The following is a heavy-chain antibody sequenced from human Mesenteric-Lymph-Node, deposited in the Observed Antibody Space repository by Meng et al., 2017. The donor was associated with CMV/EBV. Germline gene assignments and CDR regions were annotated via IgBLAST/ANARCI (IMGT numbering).Heavy chain of an antibody. D-gene: IGHD2-2*01. CDR1: GLAFSTFT. V-gene: IGHV3-21*01. J-gene: IGHJ6*02. CDR3: ARGAPYQLRGENYDYYGMDV. Sequence: GESLKISCAASGLAFSTFTMSWVRQAPGRGLEWVASITSASSYINYADSVEGRFTISRDNPTNSLYLQMNSLRAEDTAVYYCARGAPYQLRGENYDYYGMDVWGQGTTVTVSS. CDR2: ITSASSYI.